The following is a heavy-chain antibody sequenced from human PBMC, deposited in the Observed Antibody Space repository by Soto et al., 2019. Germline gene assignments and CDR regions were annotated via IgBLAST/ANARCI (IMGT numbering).Heavy chain of an antibody. CDR1: GFTFSSYG. CDR2: ISYDGSNK. J-gene: IGHJ4*02. V-gene: IGHV3-30*18. CDR3: AKDRDRAIDY. Sequence: AGSLRLSCAASGFTFSSYGMHWVRQAQGKGLEWVAVISYDGSNKYYADSVKGRFTISRDNSKNTLYLQMNSLRAEDTAVYYCAKDRDRAIDYWGQGTLVTVSS. D-gene: IGHD1-26*01.